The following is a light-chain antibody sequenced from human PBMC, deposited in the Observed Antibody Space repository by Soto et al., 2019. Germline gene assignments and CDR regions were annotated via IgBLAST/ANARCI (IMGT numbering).Light chain of an antibody. CDR1: HNVRSN. J-gene: IGKJ1*01. CDR2: GAS. V-gene: IGKV3-15*01. Sequence: EIVITQSPSTLTVSPGERATLSCRASHNVRSNLAWYQQKPGQAPRLLIYGASTRATGIPARFSGRGSGTEFILTISSVQSEDFAVYYCQQYDDWPETFGQGTKVDIK. CDR3: QQYDDWPET.